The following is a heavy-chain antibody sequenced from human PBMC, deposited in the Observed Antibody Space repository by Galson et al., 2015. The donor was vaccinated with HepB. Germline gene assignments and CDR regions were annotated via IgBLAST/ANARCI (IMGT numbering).Heavy chain of an antibody. Sequence: QSGAEVKKPGESLRISCKGSGSSFPSYWISWVRQMPGKGLEWMGRIDPSDSYTNYSPSFQGHVTISADKSISTAYLQWSSLKASDTAMYYCASPTMSSVDSSGYRNAFDIWGQGTMVTVSS. D-gene: IGHD3-22*01. CDR3: ASPTMSSVDSSGYRNAFDI. CDR1: GSSFPSYW. J-gene: IGHJ3*02. V-gene: IGHV5-10-1*01. CDR2: IDPSDSYT.